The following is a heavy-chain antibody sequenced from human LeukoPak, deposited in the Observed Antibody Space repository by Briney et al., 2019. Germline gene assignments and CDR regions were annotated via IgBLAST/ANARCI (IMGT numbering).Heavy chain of an antibody. CDR2: INHSGST. D-gene: IGHD1-1*01. CDR3: ARDVPTGYHDY. Sequence: SETLSLTCAVYGGSFSGYYWSWIRQPPGKGLEWIGEINHSGSTNYNPSLKSRVTISVDTSNNQFSLKLTSVTAADTAVYYCARDVPTGYHDYWGQGSLVTVSS. V-gene: IGHV4-34*01. J-gene: IGHJ4*02. CDR1: GGSFSGYY.